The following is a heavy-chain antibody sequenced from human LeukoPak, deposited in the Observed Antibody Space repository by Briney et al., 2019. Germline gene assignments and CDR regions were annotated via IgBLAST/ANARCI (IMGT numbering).Heavy chain of an antibody. J-gene: IGHJ4*02. CDR1: GFIFSSYS. Sequence: PGGSLRLSCAASGFIFSSYSMNWVRQAPGKGLEWIAYISGTSGTIYYADSVKGRFTISRDNAKSSLYLQMNNLRDDDTAVYYCARDRYGGYERDYWGQGTLVTVSS. D-gene: IGHD5-12*01. V-gene: IGHV3-48*02. CDR3: ARDRYGGYERDY. CDR2: ISGTSGTI.